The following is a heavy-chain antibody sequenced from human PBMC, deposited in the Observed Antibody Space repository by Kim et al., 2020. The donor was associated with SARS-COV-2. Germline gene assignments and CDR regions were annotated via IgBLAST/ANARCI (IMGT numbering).Heavy chain of an antibody. J-gene: IGHJ5*02. Sequence: SETLSLTCAVYGGSFSGYYWSWIRQPPGKGLEWIGEINHSGSTNYNPSLKSRVTISVDTSKNQFSLKLSSVTAADTAVYYCARGHGRYYGSGSYYKIGTWFDPWGQGTLVTVSS. CDR1: GGSFSGYY. CDR3: ARGHGRYYGSGSYYKIGTWFDP. V-gene: IGHV4-34*01. D-gene: IGHD3-10*01. CDR2: INHSGST.